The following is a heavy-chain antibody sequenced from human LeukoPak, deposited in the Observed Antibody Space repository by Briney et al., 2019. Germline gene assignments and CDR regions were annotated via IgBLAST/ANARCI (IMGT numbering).Heavy chain of an antibody. CDR1: GYTFTSYA. CDR3: ARRILWGYGSGSSNWFDP. J-gene: IGHJ5*02. D-gene: IGHD3-10*01. V-gene: IGHV1-2*02. CDR2: INPNSGGT. Sequence: ASVKVSCKASGYTFTSYAMHWVRQAPGQGLEWMGWINPNSGGTNYAQKFQGRVTMTRDTSISTAYMELSRLRSDDTAVYYCARRILWGYGSGSSNWFDPWGQGTLVTVSS.